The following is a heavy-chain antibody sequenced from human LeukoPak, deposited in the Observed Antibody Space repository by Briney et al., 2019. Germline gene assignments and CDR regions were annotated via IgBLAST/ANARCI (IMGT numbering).Heavy chain of an antibody. CDR2: IYYSGTP. V-gene: IGHV4-59*08. J-gene: IGHJ5*02. D-gene: IGHD1-1*01. CDR3: ASLASLNWYWFDP. CDR1: GGSMSNYY. Sequence: SETLSLTCTVSGGSMSNYYWSWIRQPPGNGLEWLASIYYSGTPTYNPSLKSRATISVDTSKNQFSLKLSSVTAADTAVYFCASLASLNWYWFDPWGQGTLVTVSS.